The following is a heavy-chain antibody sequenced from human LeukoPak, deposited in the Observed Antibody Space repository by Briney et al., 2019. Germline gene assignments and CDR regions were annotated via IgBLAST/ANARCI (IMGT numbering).Heavy chain of an antibody. V-gene: IGHV1-69*13. D-gene: IGHD3-3*01. J-gene: IGHJ6*02. CDR2: IIPIFGAA. Sequence: SVKVSCKASGGTFSSYAISWVRQAPGQGLEWMGGIIPIFGAANYAQKFQGRVTITADESTSTAYMELSSLRSEDTAVYYCASRVAGFYYYYGMDVWGQGTTVTVSS. CDR3: ASRVAGFYYYYGMDV. CDR1: GGTFSSYA.